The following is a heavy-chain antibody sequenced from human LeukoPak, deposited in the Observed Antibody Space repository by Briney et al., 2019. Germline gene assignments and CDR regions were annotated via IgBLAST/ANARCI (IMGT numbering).Heavy chain of an antibody. CDR3: ARDINWALGNP. CDR2: ITSDGSST. V-gene: IGHV3-74*01. CDR1: GFILSSYW. D-gene: IGHD1-1*01. J-gene: IGHJ5*02. Sequence: GGSLRLSCAASGFILSSYWMHWVRQAPGKGLVWVLRITSDGSSTIYADSVKGRFTSSRDNAKNTLYLQMNSLRVEDTAVYYCARDINWALGNPWGQGTLVIVSS.